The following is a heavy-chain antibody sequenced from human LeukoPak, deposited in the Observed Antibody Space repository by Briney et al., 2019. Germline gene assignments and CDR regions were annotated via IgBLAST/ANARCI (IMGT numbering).Heavy chain of an antibody. D-gene: IGHD3-9*01. CDR3: AKDGYNYDILTGYYRLFDY. V-gene: IGHV3-30*02. J-gene: IGHJ4*02. CDR2: IRYDGSNK. CDR1: GFTFSSYA. Sequence: GGSLRLSCAASGFTFSSYAMHWVRQAPGKGLEWAAFIRYDGSNKYYADSVRGRFTISRDNSKNTLYLQMNSLRAEDTAVYYCAKDGYNYDILTGYYRLFDYRGQGTLVTVSS.